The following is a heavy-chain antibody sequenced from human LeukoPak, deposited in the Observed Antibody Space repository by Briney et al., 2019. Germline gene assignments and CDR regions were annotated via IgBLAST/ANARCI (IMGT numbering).Heavy chain of an antibody. V-gene: IGHV3-11*04. J-gene: IGHJ4*02. CDR3: ARDPHGDYEGY. CDR1: GFTFSDYY. Sequence: GGSLRLSCAASGFTFSDYYMIWIRQARGKGLEWVSYVSSSGSTIYYADSVKGRFTISRDNAKNSLYLQMNSLRAEDTAVYYCARDPHGDYEGYWGQGTLVTVSS. CDR2: VSSSGSTI. D-gene: IGHD4-17*01.